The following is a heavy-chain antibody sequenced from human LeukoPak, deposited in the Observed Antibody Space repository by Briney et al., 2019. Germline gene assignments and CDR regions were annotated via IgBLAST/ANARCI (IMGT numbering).Heavy chain of an antibody. Sequence: GGSLRLSCAASGFIFTIHSTNWVPQAPGKGLEWVSFIDSSSSSIHYADSVRGRFTISRDNAKNLLYLQKNSLRAEDTAEYFCARGNGPGSFIIDYWGQGTLVAASS. J-gene: IGHJ4*02. CDR3: ARGNGPGSFIIDY. CDR2: IDSSSSSI. V-gene: IGHV3-48*01. CDR1: GFIFTIHS. D-gene: IGHD3-10*01.